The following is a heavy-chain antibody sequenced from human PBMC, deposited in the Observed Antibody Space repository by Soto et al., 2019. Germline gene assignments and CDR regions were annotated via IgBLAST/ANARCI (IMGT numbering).Heavy chain of an antibody. CDR3: AKDADYFWSPDY. D-gene: IGHD3-3*01. J-gene: IGHJ4*02. V-gene: IGHV3-30*18. CDR1: GFTFSSYG. Sequence: QVQLVESGGGVVQPGRSLRLSCAASGFTFSSYGMHWVRQAPGKGLEWVAVISYDGSNKYYADSVKGRVTISRDNSKNTLYLQMNSLRAEDTAVYYCAKDADYFWSPDYWGQGTLVTVSS. CDR2: ISYDGSNK.